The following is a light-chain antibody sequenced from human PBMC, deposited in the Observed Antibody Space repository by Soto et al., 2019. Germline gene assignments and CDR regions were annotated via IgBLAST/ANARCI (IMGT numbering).Light chain of an antibody. V-gene: IGKV1-39*01. Sequence: DIQMTQSPSSLSASIGDRVTITCRTSETIHDYLNWYQQKPGKAPNLLIYTASTLQGGISGRFSGSGSGTEFTLTIRDLQPEDFATYYCQQSYIAPWTFGLGTKVEMK. CDR3: QQSYIAPWT. CDR2: TAS. J-gene: IGKJ1*01. CDR1: ETIHDY.